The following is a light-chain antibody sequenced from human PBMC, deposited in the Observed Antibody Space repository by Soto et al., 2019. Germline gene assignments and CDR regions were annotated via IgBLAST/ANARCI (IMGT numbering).Light chain of an antibody. CDR2: DAS. CDR3: QQYNSYPLI. V-gene: IGKV1-5*01. J-gene: IGKJ4*01. Sequence: DVQVTQSPSTVSASVGDRVTFTCRASQTIYSWLAWYQQKPGKAPKLLIYDASSLESGVPSRFSGSGSGTEFTVTISSLQPDDFATYYCQQYNSYPLIFGGGTKVEIK. CDR1: QTIYSW.